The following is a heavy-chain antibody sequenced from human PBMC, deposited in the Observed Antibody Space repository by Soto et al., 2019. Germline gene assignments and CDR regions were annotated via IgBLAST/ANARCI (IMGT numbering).Heavy chain of an antibody. Sequence: QVQLVESGGGVVQPGRSLRLSCAASGFTFSSYGMHWVRQAPGKGLEWVAVISYDGSNKYYADSVKGRFTISRDNSKNTLYLQMYSLRAEDTAVYYCAKDSSGSYYYSDYWGQGTLVTVSS. CDR2: ISYDGSNK. D-gene: IGHD1-26*01. CDR3: AKDSSGSYYYSDY. CDR1: GFTFSSYG. J-gene: IGHJ4*02. V-gene: IGHV3-30*18.